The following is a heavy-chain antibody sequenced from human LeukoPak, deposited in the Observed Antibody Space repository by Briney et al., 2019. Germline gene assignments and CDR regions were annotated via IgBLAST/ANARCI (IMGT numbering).Heavy chain of an antibody. V-gene: IGHV3-53*01. CDR1: GFTVSDNY. CDR3: ARDLRRPAFYYYGMDV. J-gene: IGHJ6*02. CDR2: IYSCGST. Sequence: GGSLRLSCAASGFTVSDNYMSWVRQAPGKGLEWVSVIYSCGSTYYADSAEGRFIITSDESKYTMILQMNNLRAEDTAVYYCARDLRRPAFYYYGMDVWGQGTTVIVSS.